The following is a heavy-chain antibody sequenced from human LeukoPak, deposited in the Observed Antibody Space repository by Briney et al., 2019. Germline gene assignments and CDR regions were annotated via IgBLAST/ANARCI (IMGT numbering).Heavy chain of an antibody. V-gene: IGHV3-64*01. D-gene: IGHD6-13*01. CDR1: GFTFSFYA. CDR3: AKDRETAAGRDDY. Sequence: GGSLRLSCAASGFTFSFYAMHWVRQAPGKGLEYVSGISSNGGSTYYGNSVKGRFTISRDNSKSTLYLQMNSLRVEDTAVYYCAKDRETAAGRDDYWGQGTLVTVSS. J-gene: IGHJ4*02. CDR2: ISSNGGST.